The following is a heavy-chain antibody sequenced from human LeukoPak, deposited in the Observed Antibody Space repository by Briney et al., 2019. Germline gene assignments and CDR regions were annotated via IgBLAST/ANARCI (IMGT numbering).Heavy chain of an antibody. CDR1: GFTFSSYA. CDR3: ATGLYYMDV. J-gene: IGHJ6*03. CDR2: ISDDGGST. V-gene: IGHV3-23*01. Sequence: GGSLRLSCAASGFTFSSYAMSWVRQAPGKGLEWVSTISDDGGSTYYADSVKGRFTISRDNSKNTLYLQMTSLRAEDTAVYYCATGLYYMDVWGKGTTVTVSS.